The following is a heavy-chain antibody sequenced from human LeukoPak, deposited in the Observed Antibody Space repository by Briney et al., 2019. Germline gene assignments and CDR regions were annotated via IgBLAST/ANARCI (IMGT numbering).Heavy chain of an antibody. CDR2: MGGNNGRT. J-gene: IGHJ4*02. CDR3: AKRMAAIGTNDY. CDR1: GFTFAHHS. V-gene: IGHV3-23*01. D-gene: IGHD2-2*01. Sequence: GGSLRLSCMPSGFTFAHHSLSWVRQAPGKGLEWVSIMGGNNGRTYYADSVQGRFTISRDNSKNTLYLQMNSLRAEDTAVYYCAKRMAAIGTNDYWGQGTLVTVSS.